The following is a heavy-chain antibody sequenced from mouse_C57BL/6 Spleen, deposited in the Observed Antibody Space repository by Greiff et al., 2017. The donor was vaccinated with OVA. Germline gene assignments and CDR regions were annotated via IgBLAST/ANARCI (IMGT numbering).Heavy chain of an antibody. J-gene: IGHJ3*01. CDR2: INPSSGYT. CDR1: GYTFTSYT. Sequence: VQLQQPGAELARPGASVKMSCKASGYTFTSYTMHWVKQRPGQGLEWIGYINPSSGYTKYNQKFKDKATLTADKSSSTAYMQLSSLTSEDSAVYYCARRGAARTTAWFAYWGQGSLVTVSA. CDR3: ARRGAARTTAWFAY. D-gene: IGHD3-1*01. V-gene: IGHV1-4*01.